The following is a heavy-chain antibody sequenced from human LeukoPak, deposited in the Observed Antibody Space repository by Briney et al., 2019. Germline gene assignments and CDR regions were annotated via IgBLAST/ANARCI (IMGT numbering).Heavy chain of an antibody. Sequence: ASVEVSCKASGYTFTGYYMHWVRQAPGQGLEWMGWINPNSGGTNYAQKFQGRVTMTRDTSISTAYMELSRLRSDDTAVYYCARDPPYEIAAAGTWWFDPWGQGTLVTVSS. CDR3: ARDPPYEIAAAGTWWFDP. D-gene: IGHD6-13*01. J-gene: IGHJ5*02. CDR1: GYTFTGYY. CDR2: INPNSGGT. V-gene: IGHV1-2*02.